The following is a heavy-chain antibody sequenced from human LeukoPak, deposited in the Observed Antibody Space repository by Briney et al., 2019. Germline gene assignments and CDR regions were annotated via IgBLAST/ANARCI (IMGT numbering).Heavy chain of an antibody. V-gene: IGHV3-30*02. CDR2: IRYDGSNK. CDR3: ARPYAPGNYGLPHFDY. D-gene: IGHD4-17*01. CDR1: GFTFSSYG. Sequence: GGSLRLSCAASGFTFSSYGMHWVRQAPGKGLEWVAFIRYDGSNKYYADSMKGRFTISRDNAKNSLYLQMNSLRAEDTAVYYCARPYAPGNYGLPHFDYWGQGTLVTVSS. J-gene: IGHJ4*02.